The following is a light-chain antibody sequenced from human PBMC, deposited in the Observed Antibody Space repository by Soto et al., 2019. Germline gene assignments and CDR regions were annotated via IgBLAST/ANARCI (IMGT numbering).Light chain of an antibody. V-gene: IGKV3-20*01. CDR1: QSVRSDY. CDR2: DAS. Sequence: EIVLTQSPGTLSLSPGEGAALSCRASQSVRSDYLAWYRQKPGQAPRLLIYDASSRATDIPDRFSGSVSGTDFTLTISRLEPEDFAVYFCQQYGSLPETFGQGTQVEIK. J-gene: IGKJ1*01. CDR3: QQYGSLPET.